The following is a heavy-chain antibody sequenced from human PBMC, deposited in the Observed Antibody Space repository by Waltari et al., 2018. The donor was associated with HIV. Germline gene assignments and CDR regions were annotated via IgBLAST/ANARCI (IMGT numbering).Heavy chain of an antibody. V-gene: IGHV4-59*01. CDR2: IYYSGST. CDR3: ARDYYDSSGSSYGMDV. Sequence: QVQLQESGPGLVKPSETLSPPCTVSGGSLSSYYWSWIRQPPGKGLEWIGYIYYSGSTNYNPSLKSRVTISVDTSKNQFSLKLSSVTAADTAVYYCARDYYDSSGSSYGMDVWGQGTTVTVSS. J-gene: IGHJ6*02. CDR1: GGSLSSYY. D-gene: IGHD3-22*01.